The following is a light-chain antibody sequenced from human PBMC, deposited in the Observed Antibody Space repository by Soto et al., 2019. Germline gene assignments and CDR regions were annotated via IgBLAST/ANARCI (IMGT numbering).Light chain of an antibody. CDR3: QQSYSNTRR. CDR2: DAS. J-gene: IGKJ1*01. Sequence: QITDSTPALSASVVESVTTTCRASQSISSWLAWYQQKPGKAPKLLIYDASSLESGVPSRFSGSGSGTDFTLTISSLQPEDFASYYCQQSYSNTRRFGQGTKVDIK. V-gene: IGKV1-39*01. CDR1: QSISSW.